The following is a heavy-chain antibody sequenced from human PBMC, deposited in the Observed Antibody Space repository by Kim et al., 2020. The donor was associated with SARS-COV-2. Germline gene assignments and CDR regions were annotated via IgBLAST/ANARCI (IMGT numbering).Heavy chain of an antibody. Sequence: SETLSLTCTVSGGSISSSSYYWGWIRQPPGKGLEWIGSIYYSGSTYYNPSLKSRVTISVDTSKNQFSLKLSSVTAADTAVYYCARHIGDFWSGYYMDYYYGMDVWGQGTTVTVSS. D-gene: IGHD3-3*01. V-gene: IGHV4-39*01. J-gene: IGHJ6*02. CDR3: ARHIGDFWSGYYMDYYYGMDV. CDR1: GGSISSSSYY. CDR2: IYYSGST.